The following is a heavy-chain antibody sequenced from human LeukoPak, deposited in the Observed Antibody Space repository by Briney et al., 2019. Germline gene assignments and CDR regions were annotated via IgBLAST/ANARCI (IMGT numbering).Heavy chain of an antibody. CDR3: ARAGYYYDSSGYSEGAYYFDY. CDR1: GGSISSYY. CDR2: IYYSGST. V-gene: IGHV4-59*01. D-gene: IGHD3-22*01. J-gene: IGHJ4*02. Sequence: SETLSLTCTVSGGSISSYYWSWIRQPPGKGLEWIGYIYYSGSTNYNPSLKSRVTISVDTSKNQFSLKLSSVTAADTAVYYCARAGYYYDSSGYSEGAYYFDYWGQGTLVTVSS.